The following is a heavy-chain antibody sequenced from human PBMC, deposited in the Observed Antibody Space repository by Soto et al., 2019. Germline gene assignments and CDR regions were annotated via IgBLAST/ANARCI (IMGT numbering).Heavy chain of an antibody. CDR3: ARSIIVGARSSYFDC. CDR1: GYTFTSYY. J-gene: IGHJ4*02. Sequence: ASVKVSCKASGYTFTSYYMHWVRQAPGQGLEWMGIINPSGGSTSYAQKFQGRVTMTRDTSTSTVYMELSSLRSEDTAVYYCARSIIVGARSSYFDCWGQGTLVTVSS. CDR2: INPSGGST. D-gene: IGHD1-26*01. V-gene: IGHV1-46*01.